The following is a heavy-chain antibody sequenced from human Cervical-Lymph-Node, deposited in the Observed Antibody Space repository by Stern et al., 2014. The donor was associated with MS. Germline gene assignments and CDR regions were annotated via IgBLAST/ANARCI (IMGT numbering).Heavy chain of an antibody. V-gene: IGHV3-9*01. CDR3: AKATFYGAALDY. Sequence: EVQLVESGGGLVQPGRSLRLSCAASGFTFDDYAMHWVRQAPGKGLEWVSSISWNSGSVGYADSVKGRFTISRDNAKNSLYLQMNGLRADDTALYYCAKATFYGAALDYWGQGTLVTVSS. CDR2: ISWNSGSV. CDR1: GFTFDDYA. D-gene: IGHD2/OR15-2a*01. J-gene: IGHJ4*02.